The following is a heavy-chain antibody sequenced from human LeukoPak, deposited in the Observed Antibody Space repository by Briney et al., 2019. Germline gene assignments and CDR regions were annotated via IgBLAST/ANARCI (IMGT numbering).Heavy chain of an antibody. CDR3: ARWVASPRFFDS. V-gene: IGHV1-69*01. D-gene: IGHD5-12*01. CDR2: IIPMFGIA. CDR1: GGTFSRYA. Sequence: LVKVSCKASGGTFSRYAISWVRQAPGQGLEWMGGIIPMFGIANYTQKFQGRVTITADESTSTAYMELRSLRSDDTAVYYCARWVASPRFFDSWGQGTLVTASS. J-gene: IGHJ4*02.